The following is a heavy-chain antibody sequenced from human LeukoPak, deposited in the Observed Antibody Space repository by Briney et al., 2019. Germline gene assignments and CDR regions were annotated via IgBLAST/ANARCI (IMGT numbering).Heavy chain of an antibody. J-gene: IGHJ3*02. CDR2: IYHSGST. V-gene: IGHV4-30-2*01. Sequence: SETLSLTCTVSGGSISSDDYSWSWIRQPPGRGLEWLGYIYHSGSTYYNPSLRSRVTISVDKSKNQFSLKLSSVTAADTAVYYCARDSSGYQGGAFDIWGQGTMVTVSS. CDR3: ARDSSGYQGGAFDI. CDR1: GGSISSDDYS. D-gene: IGHD3-22*01.